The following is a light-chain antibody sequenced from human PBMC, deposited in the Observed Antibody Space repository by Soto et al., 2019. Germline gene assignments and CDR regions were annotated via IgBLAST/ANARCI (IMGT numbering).Light chain of an antibody. CDR2: YDS. Sequence: SYELTQPPSVSVAPGKTARITCGGNNIGSKSVHWYQQKPGQAPVLVIYYDSDRPSGIPERFSGSKSGNTATLTISRVEAGDEADYYCQVWDSSSDVVFGGGTKLTVL. J-gene: IGLJ2*01. V-gene: IGLV3-21*04. CDR3: QVWDSSSDVV. CDR1: NIGSKS.